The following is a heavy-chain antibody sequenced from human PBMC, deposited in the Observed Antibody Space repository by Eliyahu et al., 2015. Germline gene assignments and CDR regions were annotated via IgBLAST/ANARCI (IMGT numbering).Heavy chain of an antibody. V-gene: IGHV4-59*01. J-gene: IGHJ3*02. D-gene: IGHD6-19*01. Sequence: QVQLQESGPGLVKPSETLSLTCTVXVGSISSSYWSWXRQPPGKGLEWIGYIYYSGSTNYNPSLKSRVTISVDTSKNQFSLKLSSVTAADTAVYYCARGWSSGWYGYDAFDIWGQGTMVTVSS. CDR3: ARGWSSGWYGYDAFDI. CDR1: VGSISSSY. CDR2: IYYSGST.